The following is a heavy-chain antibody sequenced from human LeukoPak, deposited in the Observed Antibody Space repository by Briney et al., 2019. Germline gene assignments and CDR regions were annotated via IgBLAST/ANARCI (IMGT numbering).Heavy chain of an antibody. J-gene: IGHJ4*02. Sequence: GASVTVSCKASVYTFTYYYIHWVRQARGQGREGRGRINHNRGGTNYAQKFQGRVTITRETSSSTAYMELSSLRSDDPAVYYCARVYDVLPGYPGDYWGQGTLVTVSS. CDR2: INHNRGGT. CDR1: VYTFTYYY. CDR3: ARVYDVLPGYPGDY. V-gene: IGHV1-2*06. D-gene: IGHD3-9*01.